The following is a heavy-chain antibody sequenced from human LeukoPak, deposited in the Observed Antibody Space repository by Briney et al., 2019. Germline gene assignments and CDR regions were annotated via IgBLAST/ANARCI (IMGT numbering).Heavy chain of an antibody. J-gene: IGHJ4*02. V-gene: IGHV4-61*02. CDR3: ASSTWGYDILTGYSSYFDY. Sequence: SETLSLTCTVSGGSISGGSHYWSWIRQPAGKGLEWIGRIYTSGGTNYNPSLKSRVTISVDMSKNQLSLKLSSVTAADTAVYFCASSTWGYDILTGYSSYFDYWGQGTLVTVSS. CDR2: IYTSGGT. CDR1: GGSISGGSHY. D-gene: IGHD3-9*01.